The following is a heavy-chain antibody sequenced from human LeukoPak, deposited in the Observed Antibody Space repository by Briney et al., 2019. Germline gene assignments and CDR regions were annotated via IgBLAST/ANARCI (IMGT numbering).Heavy chain of an antibody. V-gene: IGHV4-61*05. CDR2: IYYSGST. Sequence: SETLSLTCTVSGGSINSTSNYWGWIRQPPGKGLEWIGYIYYSGSTNYNPSLKSRVTISVDTSKNQFSLKLSSVTAADTAAYYCARGRLGYSSSWYYFDFWGQGTLVTVSS. CDR1: GGSINSTSNY. CDR3: ARGRLGYSSSWYYFDF. J-gene: IGHJ4*02. D-gene: IGHD6-13*01.